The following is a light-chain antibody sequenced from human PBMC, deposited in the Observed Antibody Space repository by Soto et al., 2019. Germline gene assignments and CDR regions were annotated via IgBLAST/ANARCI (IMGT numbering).Light chain of an antibody. Sequence: DIQMTQSPSSLSASVGDRVTITCRASQSISTYLNWYQQKPGTAPKLLIYATSRLQSGVPSRFSGDGFGTDFTLTISSLQPEDFATYYCEQSYSTPRYTFGQGTKLDIK. CDR2: ATS. CDR3: EQSYSTPRYT. CDR1: QSISTY. J-gene: IGKJ2*01. V-gene: IGKV1-39*01.